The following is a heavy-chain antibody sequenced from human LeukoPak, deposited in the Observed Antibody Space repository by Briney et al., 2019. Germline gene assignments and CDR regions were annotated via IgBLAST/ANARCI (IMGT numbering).Heavy chain of an antibody. CDR1: GFTFSSYA. D-gene: IGHD6-13*01. Sequence: GGSLRLSCAASGFTFSSYAMSWVRQAPGKGLEWVSGISASGGGTYYADSVKGRFTISRDNSKNTLYLQMNSLRAEDTAVYYCAKGEYSSSWYAEYFQYWGQGTLVTVSS. CDR2: ISASGGGT. J-gene: IGHJ1*01. V-gene: IGHV3-23*01. CDR3: AKGEYSSSWYAEYFQY.